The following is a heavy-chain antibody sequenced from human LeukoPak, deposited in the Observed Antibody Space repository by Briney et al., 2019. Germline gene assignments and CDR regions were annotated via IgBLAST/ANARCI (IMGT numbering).Heavy chain of an antibody. J-gene: IGHJ3*02. D-gene: IGHD6-13*01. CDR1: GFTFSSYD. CDR2: ISSNGGST. CDR3: VKDRGPRQNRSSVPWGNDAFDI. Sequence: GGSLRLSCSASGFTFSSYDMHWVRQAPGKGLEYVSAISSNGGSTYYADSVKGRFTISRDNSKNTLYLQMRSLSAEDTAVYYCVKDRGPRQNRSSVPWGNDAFDIWGQGTMVTVSS. V-gene: IGHV3-64D*06.